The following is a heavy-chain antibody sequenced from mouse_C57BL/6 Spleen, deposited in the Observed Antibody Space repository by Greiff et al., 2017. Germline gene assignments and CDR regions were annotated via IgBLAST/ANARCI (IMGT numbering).Heavy chain of an antibody. CDR2: INSDGSST. D-gene: IGHD2-12*01. Sequence: EVQRVESEGGLVQPGSSLKLSCTASGFTFSDYYMAWVRQVPEKGLEWVANINSDGSSTYYLDSLKSRFIISRDNAKNILYLQLSSLKSEDTATYYCAREGYSYAIDYWGQGTSVTVSS. CDR3: AREGYSYAIDY. V-gene: IGHV5-16*01. J-gene: IGHJ4*01. CDR1: GFTFSDYY.